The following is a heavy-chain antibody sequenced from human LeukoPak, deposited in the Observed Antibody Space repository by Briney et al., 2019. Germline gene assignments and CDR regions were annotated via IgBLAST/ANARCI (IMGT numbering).Heavy chain of an antibody. CDR2: IIPIFGTA. CDR1: GGTFSSYA. Sequence: SVKVSCKASGGTFSSYAISWVRQAPGQGLEWMGGIIPIFGTANYAQKFQGRVTITADESTSTAYMELSSLRSEDTAVYYCARAAMKRGSTYYFGMDVWGQGTTVTVSS. J-gene: IGHJ6*02. V-gene: IGHV1-69*13. CDR3: ARAAMKRGSTYYFGMDV. D-gene: IGHD2-2*01.